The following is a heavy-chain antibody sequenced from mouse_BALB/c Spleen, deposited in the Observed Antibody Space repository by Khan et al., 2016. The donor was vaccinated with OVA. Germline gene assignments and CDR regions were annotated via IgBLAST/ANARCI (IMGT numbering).Heavy chain of an antibody. CDR1: GFTFNSYG. CDR3: ATSYFNREYFDY. Sequence: EVQLVESGGGLVQPGGSRKLSCAASGFTFNSYGMHWVRQAPEKGLEWVAYISGDSNTIYYADTVKGRFTISRDNPKNTLFLQMTSLMSEDTAMYYGATSYFNREYFDYWGPGTTLTVS. D-gene: IGHD1-1*01. V-gene: IGHV5-17*02. CDR2: ISGDSNTI. J-gene: IGHJ2*01.